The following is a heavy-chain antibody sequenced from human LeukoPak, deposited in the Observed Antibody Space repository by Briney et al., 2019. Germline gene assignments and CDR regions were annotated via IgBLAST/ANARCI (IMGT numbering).Heavy chain of an antibody. D-gene: IGHD4-17*01. J-gene: IGHJ3*02. CDR3: ARDPAVYGDYAAFDI. CDR2: IYYSGST. CDR1: GGSISSGGYY. V-gene: IGHV4-31*03. Sequence: SQTLSLTCTVSGGSISSGGYYWSWIRQHPGKGLEWIGYIYYSGSTYYNPSLKSRVTISVDTSQNQFSLKLSSVTAADTAVYYCARDPAVYGDYAAFDIWGQGTMVTVSS.